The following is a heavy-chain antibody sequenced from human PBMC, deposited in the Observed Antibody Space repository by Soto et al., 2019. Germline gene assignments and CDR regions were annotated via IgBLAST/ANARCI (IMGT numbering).Heavy chain of an antibody. CDR1: GFTFDDYA. CDR3: AKEHSLGELSLYRGWGYYGMDV. D-gene: IGHD3-16*02. V-gene: IGHV3-9*01. J-gene: IGHJ6*02. Sequence: GGSLRLSCAASGFTFDDYAMHWVRQAPGKGLEWVSGISWNSGSIGYADSVKGRFTISRDNAKNSLYLQMNSLRAEDTALYYCAKEHSLGELSLYRGWGYYGMDVWGQGTTVTVSS. CDR2: ISWNSGSI.